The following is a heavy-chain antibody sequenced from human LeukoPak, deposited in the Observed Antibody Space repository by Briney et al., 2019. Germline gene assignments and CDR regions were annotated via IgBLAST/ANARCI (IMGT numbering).Heavy chain of an antibody. CDR1: GFTFSSYW. CDR3: ARVKEENYDFWSGYSFGWFDP. J-gene: IGHJ5*02. D-gene: IGHD3-3*01. Sequence: GGSLRLSCAASGFTFSSYWMSWVRQAPGKGLEWVANIKQDGSEKYYVDSLKGRFTISRDNTKNPLYLQMNSLRAEDTAVYYCARVKEENYDFWSGYSFGWFDPWGQGTLVTVSS. V-gene: IGHV3-7*03. CDR2: IKQDGSEK.